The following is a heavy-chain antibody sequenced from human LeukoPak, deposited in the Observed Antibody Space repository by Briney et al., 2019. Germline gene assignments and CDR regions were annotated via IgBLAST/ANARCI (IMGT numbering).Heavy chain of an antibody. CDR2: ISSSGSTI. CDR1: GFTFSDYY. J-gene: IGHJ4*02. V-gene: IGHV3-11*01. Sequence: GGSLRLSCAASGFTFSDYYMSRIRQAPGKGLEWVSYISSSGSTIYYADSVKGRFTISRDNAKNSLYLQINSLRAEDTAVYYCARVGNYDYVWGSYRTLDYWGQGTLVTVSS. D-gene: IGHD3-16*02. CDR3: ARVGNYDYVWGSYRTLDY.